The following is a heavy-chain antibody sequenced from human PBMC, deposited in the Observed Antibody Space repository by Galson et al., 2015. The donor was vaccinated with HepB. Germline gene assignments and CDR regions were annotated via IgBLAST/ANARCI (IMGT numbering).Heavy chain of an antibody. CDR3: ARDQGGYSSSWDEAFDI. V-gene: IGHV3-23*01. CDR2: TSGSGGST. D-gene: IGHD6-13*01. CDR1: GFIFSNYA. J-gene: IGHJ3*02. Sequence: SLRLSCAASGFIFSNYAMNWVRQAPGKGLEWVSGTSGSGGSTNYADSVKGRFTISRDNSKNTLYLQMNSLRAEDTAVYYCARDQGGYSSSWDEAFDIWGQGTMVTVSS.